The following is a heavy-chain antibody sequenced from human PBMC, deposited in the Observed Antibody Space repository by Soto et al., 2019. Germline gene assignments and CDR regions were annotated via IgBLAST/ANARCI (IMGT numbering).Heavy chain of an antibody. Sequence: QVQLVESGGGVVQPGRSLSLSCAASGFTFSNYAIHWVHQAPGKGLEWVSVIWSDGSNNYNTASVKGRFTISRDNSKNTVHLQMNSLRAEDTAVYYCARDQTGSYPYNWFDPWGQGALVTVSS. CDR1: GFTFSNYA. V-gene: IGHV3-33*01. CDR3: ARDQTGSYPYNWFDP. D-gene: IGHD1-26*01. CDR2: IWSDGSNN. J-gene: IGHJ5*02.